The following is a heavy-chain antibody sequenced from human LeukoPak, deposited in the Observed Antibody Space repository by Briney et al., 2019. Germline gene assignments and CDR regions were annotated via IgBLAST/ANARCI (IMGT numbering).Heavy chain of an antibody. CDR3: ARDRLAVAGNYYYYGLDV. CDR2: IYYSGTT. D-gene: IGHD6-19*01. Sequence: SETLSLTCTVSGGPISSYYWSWIRQPPGKGLEWIGYIYYSGTTKYNPSLKSRVTISVDTSKNQFSLKLSSVTAADTAVYYCARDRLAVAGNYYYYGLDVWGQGTTVTVSS. V-gene: IGHV4-59*01. CDR1: GGPISSYY. J-gene: IGHJ6*02.